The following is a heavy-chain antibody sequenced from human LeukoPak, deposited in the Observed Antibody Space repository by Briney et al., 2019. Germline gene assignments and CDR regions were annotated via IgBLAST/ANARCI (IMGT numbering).Heavy chain of an antibody. D-gene: IGHD3-22*01. CDR2: IKEDGSEK. J-gene: IGHJ4*02. CDR1: GFTFSSYS. Sequence: GGSLRLSCAASGFTFSSYSMTWVRQAPGKGLEWVADIKEDGSEKYYVDSVTGRFTISRDNAKNLLYLQMNSLRAEDTAVYFCAREYGYYFDSWGQGTLVTVSS. V-gene: IGHV3-7*01. CDR3: AREYGYYFDS.